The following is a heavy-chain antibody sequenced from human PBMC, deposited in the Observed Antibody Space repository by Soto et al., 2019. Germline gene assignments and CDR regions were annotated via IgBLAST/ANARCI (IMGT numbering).Heavy chain of an antibody. CDR2: IYYSGST. Sequence: PSETLSLTCTVSGGSISSGDYYWSWIRQPPGKGLEWIGYIYYSGSTYYNPSLKCRVTISLDTSKNQFSLKLSSVTAADTAVYYCAREERWGWFDPWGQGTLVTVSS. V-gene: IGHV4-30-4*01. CDR1: GGSISSGDYY. D-gene: IGHD3-16*01. J-gene: IGHJ5*02. CDR3: AREERWGWFDP.